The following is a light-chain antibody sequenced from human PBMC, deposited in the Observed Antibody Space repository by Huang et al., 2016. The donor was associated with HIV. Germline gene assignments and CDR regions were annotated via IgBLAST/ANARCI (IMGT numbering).Light chain of an antibody. J-gene: IGKJ2*01. CDR1: QSVSSTY. CDR2: GAS. CDR3: QQYGTPFMYT. V-gene: IGKV3-20*01. Sequence: DIVLTQSPGTLSLSPGERATLSCRASQSVSSTYLAWYQQQPGQAPRLLIYGASNRATGIPDRFSGGGSGTDFTLTISRLEPEDFAVYYCQQYGTPFMYTFGQGTKLEIK.